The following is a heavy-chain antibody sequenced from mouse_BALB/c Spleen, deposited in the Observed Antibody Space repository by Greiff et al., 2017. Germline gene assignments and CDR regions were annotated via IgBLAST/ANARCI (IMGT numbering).Heavy chain of an antibody. CDR1: GFTFSSYG. D-gene: IGHD2-4*01. Sequence: VQLQQSGGDLVKPGGSLKLSCAASGFTFSSYGMSWVRQTPDKRLEWVATISSGGSYTYYPDSVKGRFTISRDNAKNTLYLQMSSLKSEDTAMYYCARSTMITTAYYFDYWGQGTTLTVSS. CDR3: ARSTMITTAYYFDY. CDR2: ISSGGSYT. J-gene: IGHJ2*01. V-gene: IGHV5-6*01.